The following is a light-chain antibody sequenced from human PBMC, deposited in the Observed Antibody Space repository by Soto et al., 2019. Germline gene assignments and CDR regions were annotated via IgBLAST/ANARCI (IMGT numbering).Light chain of an antibody. J-gene: IGKJ5*01. Sequence: DIKMTQSPSTLSASVGDRVTIPCRASQSINSWLAWYQHKPGKAPKLLIYAASTLQSGVPSRFSGSGSGTEFTLTISSLQPEDFATYYCQQLNSYPITFGQGTRLEI. CDR3: QQLNSYPIT. CDR1: QSINSW. CDR2: AAS. V-gene: IGKV1-9*01.